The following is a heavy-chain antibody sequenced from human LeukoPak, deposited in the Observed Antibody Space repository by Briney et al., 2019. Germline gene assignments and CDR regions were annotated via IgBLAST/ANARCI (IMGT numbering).Heavy chain of an antibody. J-gene: IGHJ4*02. CDR2: IYYTGST. V-gene: IGHV4-39*01. CDR1: GGSIGSSSYY. Sequence: PSETLSLTCTVSGGSIGSSSYYWAWVRQPPGKGLEWIGTIYYTGSTYYNPSLKSRVTISVDTSKNQFSLKLSSVTAADTAVYYCARLENWGGPDYWGQGTLVTVSS. D-gene: IGHD7-27*01. CDR3: ARLENWGGPDY.